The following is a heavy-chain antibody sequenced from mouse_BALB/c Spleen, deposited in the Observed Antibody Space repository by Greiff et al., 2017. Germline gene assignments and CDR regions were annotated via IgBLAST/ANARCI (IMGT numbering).Heavy chain of an antibody. CDR2: ISDGGSYT. CDR1: GFTFSDYY. Sequence: EVQLVESGGGLVKPGGSLKLSCAASGFTFSDYYMYWVRQTPEKRLEWVATISDGGSYTYYPDSVKGRFTISRDNAKNNLYLQMSSLKSEDTAMYYCARETWFAYWGQGTLVTVSA. CDR3: ARETWFAY. V-gene: IGHV5-4*02. J-gene: IGHJ3*01.